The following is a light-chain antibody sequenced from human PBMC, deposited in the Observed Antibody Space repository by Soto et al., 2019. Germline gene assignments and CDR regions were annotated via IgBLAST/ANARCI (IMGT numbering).Light chain of an antibody. CDR3: SSFTSTNTWV. J-gene: IGLJ3*02. V-gene: IGLV2-14*01. Sequence: QSVLTQPASVSGSPGQSITISCIGTSSDVGKYNYVSWYQQHPGKAPQLMIYEVSNRPSGVSHRFSGSKSGNTASLTISGLQAEDEADYYRSSFTSTNTWVFGGGTKLTVL. CDR2: EVS. CDR1: SSDVGKYNY.